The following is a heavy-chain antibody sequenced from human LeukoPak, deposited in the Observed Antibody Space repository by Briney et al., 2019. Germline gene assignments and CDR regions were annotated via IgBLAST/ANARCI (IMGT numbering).Heavy chain of an antibody. D-gene: IGHD2-21*02. V-gene: IGHV3-48*01. J-gene: IGHJ4*02. CDR1: GFSFGGYS. Sequence: HAGGSLRLSCAASGFSFGGYSMSWVRQAPGKGLEWVSYVSTRSGTIYYADSVEGRFTISRDNAKNSLYLQMNSLRAEDTAVYYCARQAVCSGDCYYRHFDLWGQGTLVTVSS. CDR3: ARQAVCSGDCYYRHFDL. CDR2: VSTRSGTI.